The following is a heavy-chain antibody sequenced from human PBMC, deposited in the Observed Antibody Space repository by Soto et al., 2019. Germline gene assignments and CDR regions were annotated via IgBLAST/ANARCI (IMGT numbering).Heavy chain of an antibody. J-gene: IGHJ5*02. D-gene: IGHD3-3*01. Sequence: GESPKISCKGSGYSFTNYWIGWVRQMPGKGLEWMGMISPDDSDTKYSPSFQGQVTFSADKSINTAYLQWSSLKASDTAIYYCARLEWLSLAAWFDPWGQGTLVTVSS. V-gene: IGHV5-51*01. CDR3: ARLEWLSLAAWFDP. CDR1: GYSFTNYW. CDR2: ISPDDSDT.